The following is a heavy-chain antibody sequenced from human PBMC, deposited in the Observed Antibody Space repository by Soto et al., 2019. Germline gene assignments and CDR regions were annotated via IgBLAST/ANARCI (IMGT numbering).Heavy chain of an antibody. Sequence: LRLSCTASGFTFSSYAMSWVRQAPWKGLEWVSAISGSGGSTYYADSVKGRFTISRDNSKNTLYLQMNRLRDEDTAVYYCAKDGGVYCTNGVCYIPHPGMEVWGKGTKVTVSS. V-gene: IGHV3-23*01. J-gene: IGHJ6*04. CDR3: AKDGGVYCTNGVCYIPHPGMEV. CDR1: GFTFSSYA. D-gene: IGHD2-8*01. CDR2: ISGSGGST.